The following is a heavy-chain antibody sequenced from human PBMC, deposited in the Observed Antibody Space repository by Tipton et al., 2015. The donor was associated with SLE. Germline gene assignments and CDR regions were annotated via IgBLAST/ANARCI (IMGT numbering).Heavy chain of an antibody. V-gene: IGHV3-9*01. CDR3: AKGSGFEYGSGYFDY. CDR1: GFTFDDNA. J-gene: IGHJ4*02. CDR2: INWNSDTI. D-gene: IGHD3-10*01. Sequence: SLRLSCAASGFTFDDNAMHWVRQAPGKGLEGVSGINWNSDTIGYADSVKGRFTISRDNAKNSLYLQMNSLRAEDTALYYCAKGSGFEYGSGYFDYWGQGTLVTVSS.